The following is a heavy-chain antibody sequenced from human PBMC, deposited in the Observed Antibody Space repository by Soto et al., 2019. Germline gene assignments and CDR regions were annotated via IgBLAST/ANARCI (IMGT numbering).Heavy chain of an antibody. CDR1: GFTFSDYY. D-gene: IGHD2-21*02. CDR2: ISSSGSTI. Sequence: KPGGSLRLSCAASGFTFSDYYMSWIRQAPGKGLEWVSYISSSGSTIYYADSVKGRFTISRDNAKNSLYLQMNSLRAEDTAVYYCARDQRSGILFHRWQNFDYWGQGTLVTVSS. J-gene: IGHJ4*02. V-gene: IGHV3-11*01. CDR3: ARDQRSGILFHRWQNFDY.